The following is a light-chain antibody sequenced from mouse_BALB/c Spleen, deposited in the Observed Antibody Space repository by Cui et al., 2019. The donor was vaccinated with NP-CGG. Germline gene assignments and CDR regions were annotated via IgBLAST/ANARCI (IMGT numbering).Light chain of an antibody. CDR1: TGAVTTSNY. CDR2: GTN. CDR3: ALWYSNHWV. Sequence: VVSQESALTTSPGETVTLTCRSSTGAVTTSNYANWVQEKPDHLFTGLIGGTNNRAPGVPAKFSGSLIGDKAALTITGAQTEDEAIYFCALWYSNHWVFGGGTKLTVL. V-gene: IGLV1*01. J-gene: IGLJ1*01.